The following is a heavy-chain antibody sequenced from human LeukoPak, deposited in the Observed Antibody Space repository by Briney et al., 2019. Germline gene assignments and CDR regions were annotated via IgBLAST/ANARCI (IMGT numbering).Heavy chain of an antibody. CDR3: ARLGDGYHPGGY. V-gene: IGHV5-51*01. CDR1: GYSFSSYW. D-gene: IGHD5-24*01. CDR2: IYPGDSDT. J-gene: IGHJ4*02. Sequence: GESLKISCKASGYSFSSYWIGWVRQMPGKGLEWMGVIYPGDSDTRYSPSFQGQVTISADKSISTAYLRWSSLRASDNAIYYCARLGDGYHPGGYWGQGALVTVSS.